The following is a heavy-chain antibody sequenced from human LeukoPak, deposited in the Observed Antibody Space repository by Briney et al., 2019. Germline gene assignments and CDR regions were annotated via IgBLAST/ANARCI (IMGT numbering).Heavy chain of an antibody. CDR3: SRTYYYYYGMDV. J-gene: IGHJ6*02. V-gene: IGHV1-2*02. Sequence: ASVKVSCKASGYTFTGYYMHWVRQAPGQGLEWMGWINPNSGGTNYAQKFQGRVTMTRDTSISTAYMELSRLRSDDTAVYYCSRTYYYYYGMDVWGQGTTVTVSS. CDR2: INPNSGGT. CDR1: GYTFTGYY.